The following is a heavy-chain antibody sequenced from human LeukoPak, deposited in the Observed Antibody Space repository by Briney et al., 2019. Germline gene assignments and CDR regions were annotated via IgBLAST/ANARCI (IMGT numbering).Heavy chain of an antibody. Sequence: PSETLSLTCAVYGGSFSGYYWSWIRQPPGKGLEWIGEINHSGSTNYNPSLKSRVTISVDTSKNQFSLKLSPVTAADTAVYYCARARSGWYEYYFDYWGQGTLVTVSS. CDR3: ARARSGWYEYYFDY. J-gene: IGHJ4*02. V-gene: IGHV4-34*01. CDR2: INHSGST. CDR1: GGSFSGYY. D-gene: IGHD6-19*01.